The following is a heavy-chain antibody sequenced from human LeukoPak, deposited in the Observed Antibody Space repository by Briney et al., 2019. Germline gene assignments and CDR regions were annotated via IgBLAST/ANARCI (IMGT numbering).Heavy chain of an antibody. V-gene: IGHV1-2*02. CDR3: ARQRGYSGYGEE. CDR1: GYTFTGYY. Sequence: ASVKVSCKASGYTFTGYYMHWVRQAPGQGLEWMGWINPNSGGTNYAQKFQGRVTMTRDTSISTAYMELSRLRSDDTAVYYCARQRGYSGYGEEWGQGTLVTVSS. CDR2: INPNSGGT. J-gene: IGHJ4*02. D-gene: IGHD5-12*01.